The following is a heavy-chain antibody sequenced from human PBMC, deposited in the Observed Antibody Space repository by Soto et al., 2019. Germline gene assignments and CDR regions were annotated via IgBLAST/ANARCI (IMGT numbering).Heavy chain of an antibody. D-gene: IGHD3-10*01. Sequence: PGGSLRLSCAASGFTFSSYSMNWVRQAPGKGLEWVSYISSSSSTIYYADSVKGRFTISRDNAKNSLYLQMNSLRDEDTAVYYCARDPAGFVRGVGHYYYYGMDVWGQGTTVTVSS. CDR1: GFTFSSYS. J-gene: IGHJ6*02. CDR2: ISSSSSTI. CDR3: ARDPAGFVRGVGHYYYYGMDV. V-gene: IGHV3-48*02.